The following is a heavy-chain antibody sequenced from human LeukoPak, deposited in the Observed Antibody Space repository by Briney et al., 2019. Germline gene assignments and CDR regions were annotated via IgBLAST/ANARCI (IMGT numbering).Heavy chain of an antibody. CDR1: GFTLSNAR. J-gene: IGHJ3*02. D-gene: IGHD3-22*01. CDR3: TGPMIVVVTDAFDI. CDR2: IKSKTDGWTT. V-gene: IGHV3-15*01. Sequence: KPGGSLRLSCAASGFTLSNARMSWVRQAPGKGLEWVGRIKSKTDGWTTDYAAPVKGRFTISRDDSKNTLYLQMNSLKTEDTAVYYCTGPMIVVVTDAFDIWGQGTMVTVSS.